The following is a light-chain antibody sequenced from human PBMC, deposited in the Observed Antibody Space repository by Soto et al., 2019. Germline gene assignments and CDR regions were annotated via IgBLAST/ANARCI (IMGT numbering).Light chain of an antibody. CDR2: GAS. Sequence: EVVMTQSPATLSVSPGERATLSCRTSQSVRISLAWYQQKPGQAPRLLIYGASTRATGIPARFSGSGSGTDFTLTISSLQSEDFAVYYCQQYADWPPLTFGGGTKVEIK. V-gene: IGKV3-15*01. CDR1: QSVRIS. J-gene: IGKJ4*01. CDR3: QQYADWPPLT.